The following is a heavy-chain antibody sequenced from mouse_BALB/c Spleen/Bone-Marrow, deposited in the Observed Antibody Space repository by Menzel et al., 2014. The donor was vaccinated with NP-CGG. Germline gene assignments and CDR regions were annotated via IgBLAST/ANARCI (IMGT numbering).Heavy chain of an antibody. V-gene: IGHV6-6*02. CDR2: IRLKSNNYAT. J-gene: IGHJ2*01. Sequence: VQLKESGGGLVQPGGSMKFSCVASGFTFSNYWMNWVRQSPEKGLEWVAEIRLKSNNYATHYAESVKGRFTISRDDSKSSVYLQMNNLRAEDTGIYYCTVPFGPGFDYWGQGTTLTVSS. CDR1: GFTFSNYW. CDR3: TVPFGPGFDY.